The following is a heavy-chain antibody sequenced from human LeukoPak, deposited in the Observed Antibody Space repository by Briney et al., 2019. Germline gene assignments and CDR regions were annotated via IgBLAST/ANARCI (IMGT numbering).Heavy chain of an antibody. CDR1: GYTFTNFD. V-gene: IGHV1-8*01. D-gene: IGHD6-13*01. Sequence: GASVKFSCNASGYTFTNFDINWVRQAPGQGLEWMGWMNPVSGNAGSAQKFQGRVTLTRDTSISTAYMELSSLRSDDTAFYYCARAPMGAAALYWGQGTLVTVSS. J-gene: IGHJ4*02. CDR2: MNPVSGNA. CDR3: ARAPMGAAALY.